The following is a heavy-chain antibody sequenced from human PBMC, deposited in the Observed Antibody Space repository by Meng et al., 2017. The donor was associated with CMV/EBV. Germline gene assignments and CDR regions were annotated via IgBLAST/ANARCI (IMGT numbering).Heavy chain of an antibody. D-gene: IGHD7-27*01. J-gene: IGHJ4*02. Sequence: ASVTVSCKASGYTFTSYDINWVRQATGQGLEWMGWIQPQSGVTNYAQKFQARVTLTRDTSINTGYMELSRLTSDDTAVYYCARDKNWGPDYWGQGTLVTVSS. V-gene: IGHV1-2*02. CDR2: IQPQSGVT. CDR3: ARDKNWGPDY. CDR1: GYTFTSYD.